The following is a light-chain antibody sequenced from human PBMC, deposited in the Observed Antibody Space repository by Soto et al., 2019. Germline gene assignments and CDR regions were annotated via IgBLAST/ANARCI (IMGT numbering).Light chain of an antibody. CDR2: GAS. CDR3: QHYGSLVLT. V-gene: IGKV3-20*01. Sequence: EIVLTQSPGTLSLSPGERATLSCRASQSVSSSYLAWYQQKPGQAPRLLIYGASSRATGIPDRFSGSGSGRDFTLTISRLATEDFEVYYCQHYGSLVLTFGGGTKVEIK. J-gene: IGKJ4*01. CDR1: QSVSSSY.